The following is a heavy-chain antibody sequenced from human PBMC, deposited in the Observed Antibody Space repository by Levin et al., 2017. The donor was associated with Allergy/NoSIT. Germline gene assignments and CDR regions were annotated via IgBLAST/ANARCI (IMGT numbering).Heavy chain of an antibody. CDR2: IWYDGSNK. Sequence: GGSLRLSCAASGFTFSSYGMHWVRQAPGKGLEWVAVIWYDGSNKYYADSVKGRFTISRDNSKNTLYLQMNSLRAEDTAVYYCARVRWGCTGGVCYYIDYWGQGTLVTVSS. V-gene: IGHV3-33*01. D-gene: IGHD2-8*02. J-gene: IGHJ4*02. CDR1: GFTFSSYG. CDR3: ARVRWGCTGGVCYYIDY.